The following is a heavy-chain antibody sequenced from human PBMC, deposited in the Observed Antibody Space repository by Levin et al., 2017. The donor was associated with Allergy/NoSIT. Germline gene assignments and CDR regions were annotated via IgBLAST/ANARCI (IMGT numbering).Heavy chain of an antibody. V-gene: IGHV3-74*01. CDR2: INSDGSTI. CDR1: GFTFSSYW. D-gene: IGHD2-15*01. Sequence: GGSLRLSCAASGFTFSSYWMHWVRQAPGKGLVWVSRINSDGSTISYADSVKGRFTISRDNAKNTLYLQMNSLRAEDTAVYYCARWCSGGSCYSEGQDWGQGTLVTVSS. J-gene: IGHJ1*01. CDR3: ARWCSGGSCYSEGQD.